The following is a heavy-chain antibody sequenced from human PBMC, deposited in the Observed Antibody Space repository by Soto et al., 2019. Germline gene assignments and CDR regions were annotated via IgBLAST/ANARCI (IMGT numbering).Heavy chain of an antibody. Sequence: QVQLVQSGAEVKKPGSSVKVSCKASGGTFSSYAISWVRQAPGQGREWMGGIIPICGTANYAQKFQGRVTITEDESTSTAYMELSSLRSEDTAVYYCARLRSGYGDLHWYFDRWGRGTLVTVSA. CDR3: ARLRSGYGDLHWYFDR. CDR2: IIPICGTA. D-gene: IGHD3-10*01. J-gene: IGHJ2*01. V-gene: IGHV1-69*01. CDR1: GGTFSSYA.